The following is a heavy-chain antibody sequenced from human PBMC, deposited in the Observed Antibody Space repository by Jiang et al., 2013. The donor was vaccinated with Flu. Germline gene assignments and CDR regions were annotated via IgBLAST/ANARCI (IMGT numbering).Heavy chain of an antibody. CDR2: VYRNDDK. V-gene: IGHV2-5*01. J-gene: IGHJ5*02. Sequence: KPTQILTLTCSFSGFSLTTNGMGVGWIRQPPGKALEWLSVVYRNDDKHFSPSLKTRLTITKDISDNQVVLAMTNVDPADTATYYCASIRGYSLGYMGYVAPWGQGILVSVSS. CDR1: GFSLTTNGMG. CDR3: ASIRGYSLGYMGYVAP. D-gene: IGHD5-12*01.